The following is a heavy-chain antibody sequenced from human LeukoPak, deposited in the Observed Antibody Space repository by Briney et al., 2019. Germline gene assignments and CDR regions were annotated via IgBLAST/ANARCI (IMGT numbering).Heavy chain of an antibody. CDR3: ATHGGIAVAGETDY. CDR2: IIPIFGTA. Sequence: SVKVSCKASGGTFSSYAISWVRQAPGQGLEWMGGIIPIFGTANYAQKFQGRVTITADESTSTAYMELSSLRSEDTAVYYCATHGGIAVAGETDYWGQGTLVTVSS. J-gene: IGHJ4*02. D-gene: IGHD6-19*01. V-gene: IGHV1-69*13. CDR1: GGTFSSYA.